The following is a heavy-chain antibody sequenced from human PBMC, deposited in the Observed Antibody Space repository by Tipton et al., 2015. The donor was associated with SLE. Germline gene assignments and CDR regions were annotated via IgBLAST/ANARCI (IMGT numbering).Heavy chain of an antibody. J-gene: IGHJ4*02. CDR1: GGSISSGSYY. V-gene: IGHV4-61*09. Sequence: TLSLTCAVYGGSISSGSYYWSWIRQPAGKGLEWIGYIHTSGSTNYNPSLKSRVTISVDTSNNQFSLKLSSVTAADTAVYYCARGLREQWLVPPTLGYWGQGTLVTVSS. D-gene: IGHD6-19*01. CDR2: IHTSGST. CDR3: ARGLREQWLVPPTLGY.